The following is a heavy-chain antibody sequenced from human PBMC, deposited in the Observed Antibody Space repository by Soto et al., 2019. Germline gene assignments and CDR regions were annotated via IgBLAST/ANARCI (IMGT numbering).Heavy chain of an antibody. CDR3: ARHATINYYSYYMDV. CDR2: IYYSGST. J-gene: IGHJ6*03. V-gene: IGHV4-59*08. CDR1: GGSISSYY. Sequence: PSETLSLTCTVSGGSISSYYWSWIRQPPGKGLEWIGYIYYSGSTNYNPSLKSRVTISVDTPKNQFSLKLSSVTAADTAVYYCARHATINYYSYYMDVWGKGTTVTVSS.